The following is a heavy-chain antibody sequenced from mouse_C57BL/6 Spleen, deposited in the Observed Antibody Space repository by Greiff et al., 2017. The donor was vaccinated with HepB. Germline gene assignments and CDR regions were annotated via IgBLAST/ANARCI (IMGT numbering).Heavy chain of an antibody. CDR1: GFTFSDYG. J-gene: IGHJ4*01. CDR2: ISSGSSTI. V-gene: IGHV5-17*01. CDR3: ARPVTETKAMDY. D-gene: IGHD4-1*01. Sequence: EVQRVESGGGLVKPGGSLKLSCAASGFTFSDYGMHWVRQAPEKGLEWVAYISSGSSTIYYADTVKGRFTISRDNAKNTLFLQLTSLRSEDTAMYYCARPVTETKAMDYWGQGTSVTVSS.